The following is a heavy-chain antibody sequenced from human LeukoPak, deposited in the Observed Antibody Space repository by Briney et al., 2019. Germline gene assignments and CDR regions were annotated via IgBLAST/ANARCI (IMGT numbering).Heavy chain of an antibody. CDR1: GGSISSYH. CDR2: IYSSGST. Sequence: SETLSLTCTVSGGSISSYHWSWIRQPPGKGLQWLGFIYSSGSTNYNPSLKSRVTISLDTSKNQFSLRVSSVTSAVTAVYYCARGNSGYDYAFDIWGQGTMVTVSS. D-gene: IGHD5-12*01. V-gene: IGHV4-59*01. CDR3: ARGNSGYDYAFDI. J-gene: IGHJ3*02.